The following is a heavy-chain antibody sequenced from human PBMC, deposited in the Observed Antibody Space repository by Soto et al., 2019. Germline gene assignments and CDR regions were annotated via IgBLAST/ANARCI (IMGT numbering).Heavy chain of an antibody. D-gene: IGHD4-17*01. CDR1: GYTVTGYY. V-gene: IGHV1-2*02. Sequence: QVQLVQSGAEVKKPGASVKVSCKASGYTVTGYYMHWVRQAPGQGLEWMGWINPNSGGTNYAQKFQSGVTMTRDTSSSTAYMELSRLRSDDTAVYYSARGPSYGNWFDPWGQGALVTVS. J-gene: IGHJ5*02. CDR2: INPNSGGT. CDR3: ARGPSYGNWFDP.